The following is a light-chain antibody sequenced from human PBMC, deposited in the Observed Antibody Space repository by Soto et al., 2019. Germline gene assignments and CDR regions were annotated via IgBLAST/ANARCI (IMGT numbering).Light chain of an antibody. CDR1: SSNIGDNT. V-gene: IGLV2-14*01. Sequence: QSVLTQPPSASGTPGQRVTISCSGSSSNIGDNTVSWYQQLPGTAPKLMIYEVSNRPSGVSNRFSGSKSGNTASLTISGLQAEDEADYYCSSYTGGSTLFGGGTKLTVL. J-gene: IGLJ2*01. CDR2: EVS. CDR3: SSYTGGSTL.